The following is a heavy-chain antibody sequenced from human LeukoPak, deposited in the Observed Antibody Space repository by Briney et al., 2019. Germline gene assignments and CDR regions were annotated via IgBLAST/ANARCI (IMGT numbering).Heavy chain of an antibody. V-gene: IGHV5-51*01. Sequence: GESLKISCKGSGXSFTSYWIGWVRHVPGKGVEYMGTIYPGDSDTRYSPSFQGQVTISADKSISTAYLQWSSLKASDTAMYYCATLVGYGSFFDYWGQGTLVTVSS. D-gene: IGHD3-10*01. J-gene: IGHJ4*02. CDR3: ATLVGYGSFFDY. CDR1: GXSFTSYW. CDR2: IYPGDSDT.